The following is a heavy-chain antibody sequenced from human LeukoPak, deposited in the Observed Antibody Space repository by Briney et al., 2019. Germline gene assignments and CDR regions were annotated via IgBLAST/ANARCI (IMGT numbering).Heavy chain of an antibody. Sequence: GGSLRLSCAASGFTFDDYGMSWVRQAPEKGLEWVSSITDSGVDTYYADSVKGRFTISRDNSKNTLFLQMNSLRAEDTAVYYCAKGSRGSYHYWGQGTLVTVSS. J-gene: IGHJ4*02. CDR1: GFTFDDYG. V-gene: IGHV3-23*01. CDR3: AKGSRGSYHY. D-gene: IGHD1-26*01. CDR2: ITDSGVDT.